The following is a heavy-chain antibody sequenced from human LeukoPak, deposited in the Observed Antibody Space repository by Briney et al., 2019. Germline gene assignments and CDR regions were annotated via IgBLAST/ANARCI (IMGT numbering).Heavy chain of an antibody. D-gene: IGHD2-2*01. CDR3: ARESGYCSSTSCQPLDY. V-gene: IGHV1-18*01. CDR1: GGTFSSYA. CDR2: ISAYNGNT. Sequence: GASVKVSCKASGGTFSSYAISWVRQAPGQGLEWMGWISAYNGNTNYAQKLQGRVTMTTDTSTSTAYMELRSLRSDDTAVYYCARESGYCSSTSCQPLDYWGQGTLVTVSS. J-gene: IGHJ4*02.